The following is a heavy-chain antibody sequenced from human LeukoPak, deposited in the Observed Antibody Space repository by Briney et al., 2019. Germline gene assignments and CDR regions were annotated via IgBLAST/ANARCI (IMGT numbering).Heavy chain of an antibody. D-gene: IGHD1-1*01. J-gene: IGHJ4*02. Sequence: ASETLSLTCAVSGYSISSGYYWGWIRQPPGKGLEWIGSIYHSGSTYYNPSLKSRVTISVDTSKNQFSLKLSSVAAADTAAYYCASGQLELLFVYYWGQGTLVTVSS. CDR1: GYSISSGYY. CDR2: IYHSGST. CDR3: ASGQLELLFVYY. V-gene: IGHV4-38-2*01.